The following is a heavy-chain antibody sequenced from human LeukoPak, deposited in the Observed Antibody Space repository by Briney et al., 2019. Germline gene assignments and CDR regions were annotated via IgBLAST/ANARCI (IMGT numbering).Heavy chain of an antibody. Sequence: ASVKVSCKASGYTFTSYDINWVRQATGQGLEWMGWMNPNSGNTGYAKKFQGRVTMTRNTSISTAYMELSSLRSEDTAVYYCARGYGGGSYHDFYYYYYMDVWGKGTTVTISS. CDR1: GYTFTSYD. D-gene: IGHD1-26*01. CDR2: MNPNSGNT. CDR3: ARGYGGGSYHDFYYYYYMDV. J-gene: IGHJ6*03. V-gene: IGHV1-8*01.